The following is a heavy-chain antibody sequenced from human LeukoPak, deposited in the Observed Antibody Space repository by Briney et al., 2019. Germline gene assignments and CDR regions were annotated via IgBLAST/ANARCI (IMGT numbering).Heavy chain of an antibody. V-gene: IGHV3-23*01. CDR1: GFTVSSNY. J-gene: IGHJ4*02. D-gene: IGHD6-19*01. Sequence: PGESLRLSCAASGFTVSSNYMSWVRQAPGKGLEWVSGISDSGGSTYYADSVKGRFTISRDNSMNTLYLEMNSLRAEDTGVYYCAKGMGPVPGTKDYWGQGTLVTVSS. CDR2: ISDSGGST. CDR3: AKGMGPVPGTKDY.